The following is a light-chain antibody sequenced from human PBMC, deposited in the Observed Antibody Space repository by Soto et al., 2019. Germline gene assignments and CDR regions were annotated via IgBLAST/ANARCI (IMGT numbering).Light chain of an antibody. J-gene: IGKJ4*01. V-gene: IGKV4-1*01. CDR1: QSVFYSSNNKNY. Sequence: DIVMTQPPDSLAVSLGERATINCKSSQSVFYSSNNKNYLAWYQQKPGQPPKLLIFLASTRESGVPDRFSGSGSGTDFTLTISSLQAEDVAVYYCQQYFTTPLTFGGGTKVEIK. CDR3: QQYFTTPLT. CDR2: LAS.